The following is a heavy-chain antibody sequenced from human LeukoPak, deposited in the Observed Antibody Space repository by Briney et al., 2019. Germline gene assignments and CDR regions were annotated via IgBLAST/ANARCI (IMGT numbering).Heavy chain of an antibody. Sequence: SQTLSLTCTVSGGSISSADYYWSWIRQPAGKGLEWIGRIYASGSTNYNPSLNNRVTISLDTSKNQFSLKLSSVTAPDTAVYYCAKYFDSWGQGILVTVSS. V-gene: IGHV4-61*02. CDR2: IYASGST. J-gene: IGHJ4*02. CDR1: GGSISSADYY. CDR3: AKYFDS.